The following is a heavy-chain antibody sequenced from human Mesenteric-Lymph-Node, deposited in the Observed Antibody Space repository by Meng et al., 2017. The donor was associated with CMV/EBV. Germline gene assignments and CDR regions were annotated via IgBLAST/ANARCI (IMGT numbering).Heavy chain of an antibody. Sequence: SCKASGFTFSSYGMHWVRQAPGKGLEWVAIISYDGSDKYYADSVKGRFTISRDKSKNTLYLQMNSLRPEDTAVYYCARAMASYYFDYWGQGTLVTVSS. CDR2: ISYDGSDK. J-gene: IGHJ4*02. CDR1: GFTFSSYG. CDR3: ARAMASYYFDY. D-gene: IGHD5-18*01. V-gene: IGHV3-30*19.